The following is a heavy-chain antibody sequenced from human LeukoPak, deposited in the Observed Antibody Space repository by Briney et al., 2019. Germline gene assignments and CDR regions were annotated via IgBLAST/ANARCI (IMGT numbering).Heavy chain of an antibody. CDR1: GSTFSSYA. J-gene: IGHJ3*02. CDR3: ARVRVVWDLDDAFDI. V-gene: IGHV3-30*04. D-gene: IGHD1-26*01. CDR2: ISYDGSNK. Sequence: GGSLRLSCAASGSTFSSYAMHWVRQAPGKGLEWVAVISYDGSNKYYADSVKGRFTISRDNSKNTLYLQMNSLRVEDTAVYYCARVRVVWDLDDAFDIWGQGTMVTVSS.